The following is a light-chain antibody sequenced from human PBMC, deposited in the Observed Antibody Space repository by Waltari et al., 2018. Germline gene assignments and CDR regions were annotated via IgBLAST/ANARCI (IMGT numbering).Light chain of an antibody. CDR2: LGS. CDR1: QSLLYGNGFNY. V-gene: IGKV2-28*01. Sequence: DIEMTQSPLSLPVTPGEPASISCRASQSLLYGNGFNYVDWYLQKPGQSPQLLIYLGSNRASGVSDRFSCSGSGTDFTLKISRVEAGDVGLYYCMQGLQTPYTFGRGTKLEIK. CDR3: MQGLQTPYT. J-gene: IGKJ2*01.